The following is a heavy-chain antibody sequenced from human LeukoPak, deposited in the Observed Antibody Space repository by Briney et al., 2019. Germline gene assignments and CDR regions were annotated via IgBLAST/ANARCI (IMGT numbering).Heavy chain of an antibody. CDR2: ISGSGGST. J-gene: IGHJ4*02. V-gene: IGHV3-23*01. Sequence: PGGSLRLSCAASGFTFSSYSMNWVRQAPGKGLEWVSAISGSGGSTYYADSVKGRFSISRDNSKNTLYLQMNSLRAEDTAVYYCAKLTAAVGGYFDYWGQGTLVTVSS. CDR3: AKLTAAVGGYFDY. CDR1: GFTFSSYS. D-gene: IGHD6-19*01.